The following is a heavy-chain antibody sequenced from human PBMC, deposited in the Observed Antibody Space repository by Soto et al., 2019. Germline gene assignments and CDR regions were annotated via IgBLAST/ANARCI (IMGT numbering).Heavy chain of an antibody. CDR2: ISDRGDII. D-gene: IGHD2-15*01. V-gene: IGHV3-48*02. Sequence: PGGSLRLSCAASGFTFSSCGMNWVRQAPGKGLEWVSYISDRGDIIYYAGSVKGRFTISRDNAKNSLYLQMNSLRDEDTAVYYCARCSANSCYSYGVDVWGQGTTVTVSS. CDR1: GFTFSSCG. J-gene: IGHJ6*02. CDR3: ARCSANSCYSYGVDV.